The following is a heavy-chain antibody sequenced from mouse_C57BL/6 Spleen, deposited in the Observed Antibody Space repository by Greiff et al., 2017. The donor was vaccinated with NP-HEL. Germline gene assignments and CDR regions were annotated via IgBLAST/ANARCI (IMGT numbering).Heavy chain of an antibody. CDR2: SRNKANDYTT. D-gene: IGHD1-1*01. CDR1: GFTFSDFY. V-gene: IGHV7-1*01. Sequence: EVQLVESGGGLVQSGRSLRLSCATSGFTFSDFYMEWVRQAPGKGLEWIAASRNKANDYTTEYSASVKGRFIVSRDTSQSILYLQMNALRAEDTAMYYCARDGGDYYGSSYDWYFDVWGTGTTVTVSS. J-gene: IGHJ1*03. CDR3: ARDGGDYYGSSYDWYFDV.